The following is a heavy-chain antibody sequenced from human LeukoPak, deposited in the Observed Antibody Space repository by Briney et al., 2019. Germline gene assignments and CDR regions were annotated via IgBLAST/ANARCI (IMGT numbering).Heavy chain of an antibody. J-gene: IGHJ6*03. V-gene: IGHV3-30*02. Sequence: GGSLRLSCAASGFTFSSYGMHWVRQAPGKGLEWVPVIWYGGSNKYYADSVKGRFTISRDNSKNTLYLQMNSLRAEDTAVYYCAKDHRYYDFWSGPPLGYYYMDVWGKGTTVTVSS. CDR2: IWYGGSNK. D-gene: IGHD3-3*01. CDR3: AKDHRYYDFWSGPPLGYYYMDV. CDR1: GFTFSSYG.